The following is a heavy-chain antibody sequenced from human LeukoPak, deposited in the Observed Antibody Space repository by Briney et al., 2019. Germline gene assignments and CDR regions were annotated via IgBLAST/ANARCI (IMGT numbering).Heavy chain of an antibody. Sequence: PSETLSLTCTVSGGSISSYYWSWIRQPPGKGLEWIGYIYYSGSTNYNPSLKSRVTISVDTSKNQFSLKLSSVTAADTAVYYCARVRCDYYYMDVWGKGTTVTVSS. V-gene: IGHV4-59*01. J-gene: IGHJ6*03. CDR3: ARVRCDYYYMDV. CDR2: IYYSGST. CDR1: GGSISSYY.